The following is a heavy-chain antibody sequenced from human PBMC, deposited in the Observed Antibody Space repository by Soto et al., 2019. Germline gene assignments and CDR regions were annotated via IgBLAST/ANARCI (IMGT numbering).Heavy chain of an antibody. J-gene: IGHJ4*02. Sequence: EVQLLESGGKLVQPGGSLTLSCAASGFTFSTYAMAWVRQAPGKGLEWVSGVSASGLNTDYADPVKGRFYISRDNSKNTVSLHMNSLRAEDTALYYFAKDRPRRTSGYFFEYWGQGTPVPASS. V-gene: IGHV3-23*01. CDR3: AKDRPRRTSGYFFEY. CDR1: GFTFSTYA. D-gene: IGHD1-1*01. CDR2: VSASGLNT.